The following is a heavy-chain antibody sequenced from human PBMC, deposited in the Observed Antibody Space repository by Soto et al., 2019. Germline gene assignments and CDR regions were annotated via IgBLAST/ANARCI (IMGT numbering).Heavy chain of an antibody. Sequence: EVQLLQSGGVLVQPGGSLRLSCAASGFTFNHYAMNWVRQAPGQGLEWVSTISDSGATYYADSVKGRFTISRDNSKNTLYLQTNMLSAEDTAVYFGAKGVAGPHCTSTSGLFYFDYWCKGTLVTVSS. V-gene: IGHV3-23*01. J-gene: IGHJ4*02. CDR3: AKGVAGPHCTSTSGLFYFDY. CDR2: ISDSGAT. CDR1: GFTFNHYA. D-gene: IGHD2-2*01.